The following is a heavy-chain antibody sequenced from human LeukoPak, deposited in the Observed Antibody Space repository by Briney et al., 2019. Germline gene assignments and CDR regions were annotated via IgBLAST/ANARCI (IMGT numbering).Heavy chain of an antibody. CDR1: GYTFTGYY. CDR3: AIRMAGTTFEPFDY. V-gene: IGHV1-18*04. Sequence: GASVKVSCKASGYTFTGYYMHWVRQAPGQGLEWMGWISAYNGNTNYAQKLQGRVTMTTDTSTSTAYMELRSLRSDDTAVYYCAIRMAGTTFEPFDYWGQGTLVTVSS. D-gene: IGHD1-1*01. J-gene: IGHJ4*02. CDR2: ISAYNGNT.